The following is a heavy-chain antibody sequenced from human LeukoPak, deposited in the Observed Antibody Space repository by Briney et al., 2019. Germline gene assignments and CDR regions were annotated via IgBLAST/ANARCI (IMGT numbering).Heavy chain of an antibody. J-gene: IGHJ6*03. V-gene: IGHV4-38-2*02. CDR3: ARVGGWYYYYMDV. CDR2: IYHSGST. D-gene: IGHD6-19*01. Sequence: SETLSLTCTVSGYSISSGYFWGWIRQPPGKGLEWIGSIYHSGSTSYNPSLKSRLTISVDTSKNQFALKLSSVTAADTAVYYCARVGGWYYYYMDVWGKGTTVTVSS. CDR1: GYSISSGYF.